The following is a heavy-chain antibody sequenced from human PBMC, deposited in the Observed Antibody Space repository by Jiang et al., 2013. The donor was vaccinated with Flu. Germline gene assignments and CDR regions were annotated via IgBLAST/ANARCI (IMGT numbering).Heavy chain of an antibody. D-gene: IGHD3-16*01. J-gene: IGHJ6*02. CDR2: TYYRSKWYN. V-gene: IGHV6-1*01. CDR1: GDSVSSNSAA. CDR3: ARDRDYLKTYYYYGMDV. Sequence: TSQTLSLTCAISGDSVSSNSAAWNWIRQSPSRGLEWLGRTYYRSKWYNDYAVSVKSRITINPDTSKNQFSLQLNSVTPEDTAVYYCARDRDYLKTYYYYGMDVWGQGTTVTVSS.